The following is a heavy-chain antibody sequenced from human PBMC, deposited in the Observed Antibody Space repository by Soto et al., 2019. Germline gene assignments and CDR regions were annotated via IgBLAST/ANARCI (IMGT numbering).Heavy chain of an antibody. J-gene: IGHJ6*02. CDR3: ARAAYGHGSDL. CDR1: GFTFSDHY. D-gene: IGHD3-16*01. CDR2: ITNKIDGYTT. Sequence: EMQMVESGGGLVQPGGSLRLSCAASGFTFSDHYMDWVRQAPGKGLEWVGRITNKIDGYTTSYAASVEGRFIVSRDDSRNSLFLQMNNLKMEDTAVYFCARAAYGHGSDLWGQGSTVIVSS. V-gene: IGHV3-72*01.